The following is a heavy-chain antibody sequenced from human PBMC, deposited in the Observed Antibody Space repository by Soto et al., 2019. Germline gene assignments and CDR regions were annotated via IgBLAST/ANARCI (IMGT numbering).Heavy chain of an antibody. CDR2: ISSSSSYI. Sequence: PGGSLRLSCAASGFTFSSYSMNWVRQAPGKGLEWVSSISSSSSYIYYADSVKGRFTISRDNSKNSLYLQMNSLRAEDTAVYYCSKGDYDELFAFDIWGQGTMVPVSS. CDR1: GFTFSSYS. J-gene: IGHJ3*02. V-gene: IGHV3-21*04. CDR3: SKGDYDELFAFDI. D-gene: IGHD4-17*01.